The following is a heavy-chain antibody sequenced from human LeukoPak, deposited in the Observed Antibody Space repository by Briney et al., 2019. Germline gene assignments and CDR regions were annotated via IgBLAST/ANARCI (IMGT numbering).Heavy chain of an antibody. J-gene: IGHJ4*02. V-gene: IGHV1-69*04. CDR1: GGTFSSYA. CDR2: IIPILGIA. D-gene: IGHD6-13*01. CDR3: AKRGIAAAASFDY. Sequence: GASVKVSCKASGGTFSSYAISWVRQAPGQGLEWMGRIIPILGIANYAQKFQGRVTITADKSTSTAYMELSSLRSEDTAVYYCAKRGIAAAASFDYWGQGTLVSVSS.